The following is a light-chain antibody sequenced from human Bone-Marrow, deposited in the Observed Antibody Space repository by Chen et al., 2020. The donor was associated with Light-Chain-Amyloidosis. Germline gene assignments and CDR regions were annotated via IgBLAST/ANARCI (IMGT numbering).Light chain of an antibody. V-gene: IGKV3-15*01. Sequence: EIVMTQSPAPLSVSPGERATLSCRASQSVSSNLAWYQQKPGQAPRLLIYGASTRATGIPARFSGSGSGTEFTLTISSLQSEDFAVYYCKQYNNWPRTFGQGTKVEIK. CDR2: GAS. CDR1: QSVSSN. J-gene: IGKJ1*01. CDR3: KQYNNWPRT.